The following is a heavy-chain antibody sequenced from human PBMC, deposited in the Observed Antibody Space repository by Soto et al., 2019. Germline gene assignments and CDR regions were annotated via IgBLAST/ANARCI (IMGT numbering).Heavy chain of an antibody. J-gene: IGHJ4*02. D-gene: IGHD5-18*01. Sequence: QVQLVQSGAEVKTPGSSVKVSCKASGGTFSSYTMSWVRQAPGQGVEWMGRIIPILGIANYAQKFQGRVTITADKSTSTAYMELSSLRSEDTAVYYCASSNPVGYLSTLGYWGQGTLVTVSS. CDR1: GGTFSSYT. CDR3: ASSNPVGYLSTLGY. V-gene: IGHV1-69*02. CDR2: IIPILGIA.